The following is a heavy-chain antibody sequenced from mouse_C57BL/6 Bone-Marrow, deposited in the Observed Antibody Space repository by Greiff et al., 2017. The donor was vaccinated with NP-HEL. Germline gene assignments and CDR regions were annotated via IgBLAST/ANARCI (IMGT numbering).Heavy chain of an antibody. CDR1: GYTFTDYY. V-gene: IGHV1-26*01. CDR3: AREYYIPY. J-gene: IGHJ3*01. CDR2: INPNNGGT. D-gene: IGHD2-12*01. Sequence: EVQLQQSGPELVKPGASVKISCKASGYTFTDYYMNWVKQSHGKSLEWIGDINPNNGGTSYNQKFKGKATLTVDKSSSTAYMELRSLTSEDSAVYYCAREYYIPYWGQGTLVTVSA.